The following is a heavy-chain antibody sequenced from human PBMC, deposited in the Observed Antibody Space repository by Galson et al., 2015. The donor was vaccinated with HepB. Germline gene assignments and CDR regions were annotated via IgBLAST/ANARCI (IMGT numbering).Heavy chain of an antibody. CDR1: GYTFTSYG. CDR2: ISAYNGNT. CDR3: ARGKRAVLAAAGTAPDAFDI. J-gene: IGHJ3*02. D-gene: IGHD6-13*01. Sequence: SVKVSCKASGYTFTSYGISWVRQAPGQGLEWMGWISAYNGNTNYAQKLQGRVTMTTDTSTSTAYMELRSLRSDDTAVYYCARGKRAVLAAAGTAPDAFDIWGQGTMVTVSS. V-gene: IGHV1-18*01.